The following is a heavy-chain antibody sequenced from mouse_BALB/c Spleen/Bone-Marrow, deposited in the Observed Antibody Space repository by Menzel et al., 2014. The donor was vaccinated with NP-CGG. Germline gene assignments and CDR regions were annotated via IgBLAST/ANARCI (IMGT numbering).Heavy chain of an antibody. CDR1: GYTFTSYW. V-gene: IGHV1S41*01. J-gene: IGHJ4*01. Sequence: DLVKPGASVKLSCKASGYTFTSYWINWIKQRPGQGLEWIGRIAPGSGSTYYNEMFKGKATLTVDTSSSTAYIQLSSLSSEDSAVYFCARFPIYCGSYGAMDYWGQGTSVTVSS. CDR2: IAPGSGST. D-gene: IGHD2-1*01. CDR3: ARFPIYCGSYGAMDY.